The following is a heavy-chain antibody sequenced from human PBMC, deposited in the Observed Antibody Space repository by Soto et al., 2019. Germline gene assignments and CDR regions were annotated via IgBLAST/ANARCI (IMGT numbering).Heavy chain of an antibody. CDR3: ARGRGGWFINQLLNAFYI. V-gene: IGHV4-59*01. J-gene: IGHJ3*02. CDR1: GGSISSYY. D-gene: IGHD2-2*01. CDR2: IYYSGST. Sequence: QVQLQESGPGLVKPSETLSLTCPVSGGSISSYYWSWIRQPPGKGLEWIGYIYYSGSTNYNPSLKRRVTISVDTSKTQFSLKRSSVTAADTAVYYCARGRGGWFINQLLNAFYIWGQGTMVTVSS.